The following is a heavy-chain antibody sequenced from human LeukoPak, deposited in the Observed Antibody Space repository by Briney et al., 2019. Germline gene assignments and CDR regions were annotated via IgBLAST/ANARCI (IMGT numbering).Heavy chain of an antibody. CDR3: AREVAAAAGRYFDL. V-gene: IGHV3-74*01. CDR2: IYSDGSIT. CDR1: GFTLSNYW. D-gene: IGHD6-13*01. J-gene: IGHJ2*01. Sequence: HPGGSLRLSCAASGFTLSNYWMHWVRQAPGKGLVWVSRIYSDGSITDFADSVKGRFTISRDNAKSSLYLQMNSLRAEDTAVYYCAREVAAAAGRYFDLWGRGTLVTVSS.